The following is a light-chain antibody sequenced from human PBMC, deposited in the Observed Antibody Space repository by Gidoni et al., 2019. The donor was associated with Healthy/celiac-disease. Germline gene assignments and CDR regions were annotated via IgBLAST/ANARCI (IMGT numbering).Light chain of an antibody. V-gene: IGKV3-20*01. Sequence: EIVLTQSPGTLSLSPGERATLSCRASQRVSSRYLAWYQQNPGQAPRLLIYGASSRATGIPDRFSCSGSGTDFTLTISRLEPEEFAVYYCQQYGSSSWTFXXXTKVEIK. CDR1: QRVSSRY. CDR2: GAS. CDR3: QQYGSSSWT. J-gene: IGKJ1*01.